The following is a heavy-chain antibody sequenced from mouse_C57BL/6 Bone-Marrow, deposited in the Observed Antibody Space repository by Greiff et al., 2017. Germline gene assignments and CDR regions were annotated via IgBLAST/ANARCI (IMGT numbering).Heavy chain of an antibody. V-gene: IGHV1-64*01. Sequence: VQLQQPGAELVKPGASVKLSCKASGYTFTSYWMHWVKQRPGQGLEWIGMIHPNSGSTNYNEKFKSKATLTVDKSSSTAYMQLSSLTSEDSAVYYCARSGTAQAAGFAYWGQGTLVTVSA. CDR1: GYTFTSYW. D-gene: IGHD3-2*02. CDR2: IHPNSGST. CDR3: ARSGTAQAAGFAY. J-gene: IGHJ3*01.